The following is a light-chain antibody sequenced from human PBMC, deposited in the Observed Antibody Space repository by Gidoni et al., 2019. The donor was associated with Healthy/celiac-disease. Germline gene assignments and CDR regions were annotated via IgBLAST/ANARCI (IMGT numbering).Light chain of an antibody. V-gene: IGLV2-14*03. CDR2: DVS. CDR3: SSYTSSSTPVV. J-gene: IGLJ2*01. Sequence: QSALTQPASVSGSPGQSITISCTGTSSDVGGYNYVSWYQQHPGKAPKLIIYDVSKRPSGVFNRFSGSKSGNTASLTISGLQAEDEADYYCSSYTSSSTPVVFGGGTKLTVL. CDR1: SSDVGGYNY.